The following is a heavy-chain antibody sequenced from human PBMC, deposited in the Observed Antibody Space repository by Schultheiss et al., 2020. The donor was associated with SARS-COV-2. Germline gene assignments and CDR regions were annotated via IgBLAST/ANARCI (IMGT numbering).Heavy chain of an antibody. CDR3: ARVGYSYGLDYYYYGMDV. Sequence: ASVKVSCKASGYTFTGYYMHWVRQAPGQGLEWMGWINPNSGVTNYAQKLQGRVTMTTDTSTSTAYMELRSLRSDDTAVYYCARVGYSYGLDYYYYGMDVLGRGTTVTVSS. CDR2: INPNSGVT. J-gene: IGHJ6*02. V-gene: IGHV1-2*02. D-gene: IGHD5-18*01. CDR1: GYTFTGYY.